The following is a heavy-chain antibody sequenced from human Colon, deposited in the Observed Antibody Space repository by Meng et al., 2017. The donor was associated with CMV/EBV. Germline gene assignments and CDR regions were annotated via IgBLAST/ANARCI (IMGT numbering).Heavy chain of an antibody. V-gene: IGHV3-48*04. Sequence: GGSLRLSCVASGFSFSTYSVNWARQAPGKGLEWVSYISSSGSSIYYADSVKGRFTISRDNAKNSLYLQMNGLRAEDTAVYYCTRGVVVYGMDVWGQGTTVTVSS. CDR2: ISSSGSSI. CDR1: GFSFSTYS. CDR3: TRGVVVYGMDV. D-gene: IGHD3-22*01. J-gene: IGHJ6*02.